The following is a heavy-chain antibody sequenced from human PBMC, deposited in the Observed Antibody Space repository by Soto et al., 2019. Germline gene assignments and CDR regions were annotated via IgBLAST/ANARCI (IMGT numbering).Heavy chain of an antibody. CDR3: ARSSGIAAAGLGDYYGMDV. CDR2: IDPSDSYT. J-gene: IGHJ6*02. CDR1: GYSFTSCW. V-gene: IGHV5-10-1*01. Sequence: PGESLKISCKGSGYSFTSCWISWVRQMPGKGLEWMGRIDPSDSYTNYSPSFQGHVTISADKSISTAYLQWSSLKASDTAMYYCARSSGIAAAGLGDYYGMDVWGQGTTVTVSS. D-gene: IGHD6-13*01.